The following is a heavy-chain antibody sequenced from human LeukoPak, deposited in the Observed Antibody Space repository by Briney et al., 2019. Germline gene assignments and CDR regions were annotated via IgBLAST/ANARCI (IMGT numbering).Heavy chain of an antibody. J-gene: IGHJ6*03. CDR2: MNTNTGNP. D-gene: IGHD6-13*01. V-gene: IGHV7-4-1*02. CDR1: GYTFTSYD. CDR3: ARALYSSSGYVYYMDV. Sequence: ASVKVSCKASGYTFTSYDINWVRQAPGQGLEWMGWMNTNTGNPTFAQGFTGRFVFSLDTSVSTAYLQISSLKAEDTAVYYCARALYSSSGYVYYMDVWGKGTTVTVSS.